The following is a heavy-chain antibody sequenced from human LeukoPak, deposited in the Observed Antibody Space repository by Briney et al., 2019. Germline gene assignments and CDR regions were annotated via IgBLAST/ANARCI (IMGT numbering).Heavy chain of an antibody. CDR2: TIPIRGMT. CDR1: GGTFGSYG. D-gene: IGHD3-16*01. Sequence: SVKFACNISGGTFGSYGISWVRQAPGQGLEWMGRTIPIRGMTNYAQKFQGRVTITADTSTSTAYMELSSLTSEDTAVYFCARGPYDGTFYFDSWGQGTLVIVSS. J-gene: IGHJ4*02. CDR3: ARGPYDGTFYFDS. V-gene: IGHV1-69*04.